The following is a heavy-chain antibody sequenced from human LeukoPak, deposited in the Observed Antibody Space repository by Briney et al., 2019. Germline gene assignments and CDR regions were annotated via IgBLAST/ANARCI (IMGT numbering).Heavy chain of an antibody. D-gene: IGHD2-2*01. V-gene: IGHV3-23*01. CDR1: GFTFSSYA. CDR2: ISGSGGST. J-gene: IGHJ4*02. CDR3: AKQEEGGYQLLLNDFDY. Sequence: GGSLRLSCAASGFTFSSYAMSWVRQAPGKGLEWVSAISGSGGSTYYADSVKGRFTISRDNSKNTLYLQMNSLRAEDTAVYYCAKQEEGGYQLLLNDFDYWGQGTLVTVSS.